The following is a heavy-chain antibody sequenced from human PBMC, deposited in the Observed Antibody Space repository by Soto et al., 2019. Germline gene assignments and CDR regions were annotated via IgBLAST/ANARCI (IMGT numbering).Heavy chain of an antibody. CDR3: ARDLGYSGYGDY. CDR1: GFTFSSYA. CDR2: ISYDGSNK. V-gene: IGHV3-30-3*01. D-gene: IGHD5-12*01. Sequence: QVQLVESGGGVVQPGRSLRLSCAASGFTFSSYAMHWVRQAPRKGLEWVAVISYDGSNKYYADSVKGRFTISRDNCKNRLYMQMNSLRAEDTAVYYCARDLGYSGYGDYWGQGTLVTVSS. J-gene: IGHJ4*02.